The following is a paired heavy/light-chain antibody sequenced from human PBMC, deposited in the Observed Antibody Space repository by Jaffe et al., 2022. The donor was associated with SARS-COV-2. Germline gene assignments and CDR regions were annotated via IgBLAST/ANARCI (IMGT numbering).Light chain of an antibody. CDR2: KAS. CDR3: QQYSTYPRT. J-gene: IGKJ1*01. Sequence: DIQMTQSPSTLSASVGDRVTITCRASQSISSWLAWYQQKPGKAPKLLIYKASSLESGVPSRFSGSGSGTEFTLTISSLQPDDFATYYCQQYSTYPRTFGQGTKVEIK. CDR1: QSISSW. V-gene: IGKV1-5*03.
Heavy chain of an antibody. V-gene: IGHV2-5*02. J-gene: IGHJ3*01. CDR2: IFWDDDK. CDR1: GFSLSTSGVG. D-gene: IGHD2-8*01. CDR3: AHLSKWSSRGDSFDF. Sequence: QITLKESGPTLVKPTQTLTLTCTFSGFSLSTSGVGVGWIRQPPGEALEWFALIFWDDDKRYSPSLKSRLTITKDTSKNQVVLTMTNMDPVDTATYYCAHLSKWSSRGDSFDFWGQGTMVTVSS.